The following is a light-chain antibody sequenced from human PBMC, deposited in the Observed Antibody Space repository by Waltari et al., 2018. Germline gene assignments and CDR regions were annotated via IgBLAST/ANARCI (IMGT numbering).Light chain of an antibody. CDR1: ALPNEF. J-gene: IGLJ2*01. V-gene: IGLV3-25*03. CDR3: QSTDSSGSFVV. Sequence: SYELTQPPSVSVSPGQTARITCSGDALPNEFTSWYQQKPGQAPILLMFSDTGRPSGIPERFSGSSSGTIVTLTITGVQAEDEADYYGQSTDSSGSFVVFGGGTKLTVL. CDR2: SDT.